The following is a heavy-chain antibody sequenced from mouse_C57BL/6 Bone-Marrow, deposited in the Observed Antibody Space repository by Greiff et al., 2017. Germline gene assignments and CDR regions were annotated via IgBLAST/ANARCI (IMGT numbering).Heavy chain of an antibody. Sequence: QVQLQQSGAELVQPGASVKISCKASGYAFSSYWMNWVKQRPGKGLEWIGKIYPGAGNPTYNEKFKGKATLTVDKSSSTAYMQISSLTSEDSAVYFGARPAYSSNFDYWGQGTTLTVSS. D-gene: IGHD2-5*01. CDR3: ARPAYSSNFDY. CDR1: GYAFSSYW. V-gene: IGHV1-80*01. J-gene: IGHJ2*01. CDR2: IYPGAGNP.